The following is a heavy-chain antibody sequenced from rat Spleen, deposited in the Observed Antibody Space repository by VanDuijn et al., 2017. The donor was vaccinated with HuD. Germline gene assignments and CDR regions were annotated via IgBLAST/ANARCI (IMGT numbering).Heavy chain of an antibody. J-gene: IGHJ2*01. CDR3: ARSGGLGLDY. D-gene: IGHD1-6*01. Sequence: QVQLKESGPGLVQPSQTLSLTCTVSGFSLTSYNVHWLRQPPGKGPEWMGRIQSGGSTDYNSALKSRLSISRDTSKSQVFLKMNSLQTEDTAMYFCARSGGLGLDYWGQGVMVTVSS. CDR2: IQSGGST. CDR1: GFSLTSYN. V-gene: IGHV2-27*01.